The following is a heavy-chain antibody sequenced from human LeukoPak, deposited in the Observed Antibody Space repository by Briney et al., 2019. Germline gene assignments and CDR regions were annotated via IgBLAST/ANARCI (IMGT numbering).Heavy chain of an antibody. D-gene: IGHD3-10*01. CDR2: ISYDGSNK. CDR3: AKDIEHYYGSGKLSPQDY. J-gene: IGHJ4*02. Sequence: PGGSLRLSCAASGFTFSSYGMHWVRQAPGKGLEWVAVISYDGSNKYYADSVKGRFTISRDNSKNTLYLQMNSLRAEDTAVYYCAKDIEHYYGSGKLSPQDYWGQGTLVTVSS. V-gene: IGHV3-30*18. CDR1: GFTFSSYG.